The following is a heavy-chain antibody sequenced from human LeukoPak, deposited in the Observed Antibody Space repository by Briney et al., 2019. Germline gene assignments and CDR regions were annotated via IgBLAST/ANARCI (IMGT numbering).Heavy chain of an antibody. Sequence: ASVKVSCKASGGTFSTNAISWVRQAPGQGLEWMGRIIPIFDIANYAQKFQGRVTITADKSTSTAYMELSSLRSEDTAVYYCARDIGPELYCSSTSCYRWGYYYYGMDVWGQGTTVTVSS. CDR3: ARDIGPELYCSSTSCYRWGYYYYGMDV. D-gene: IGHD2-2*02. CDR1: GGTFSTNA. CDR2: IIPIFDIA. J-gene: IGHJ6*02. V-gene: IGHV1-69*04.